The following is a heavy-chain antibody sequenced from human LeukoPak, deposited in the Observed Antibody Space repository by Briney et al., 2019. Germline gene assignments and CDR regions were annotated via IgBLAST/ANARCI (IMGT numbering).Heavy chain of an antibody. CDR1: GFTFGDYA. V-gene: IGHV3-49*04. J-gene: IGHJ4*02. D-gene: IGHD1-26*01. CDR3: TRGGGELLVFDY. CDR2: IRSKAYGGTT. Sequence: GGSLRLSCTASGFTFGDYAMSGVRQAPGKGLEWVGFIRSKAYGGTTEYAASVKGRFTISRDDSKSIAYLQMNSLKTEDTAVYYCTRGGGELLVFDYWGQGTLVTVSS.